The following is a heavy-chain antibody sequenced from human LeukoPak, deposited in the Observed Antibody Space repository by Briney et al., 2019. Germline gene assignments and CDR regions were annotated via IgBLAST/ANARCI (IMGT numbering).Heavy chain of an antibody. CDR2: ISAYNGNT. CDR3: ARGRGSGWSYYFDY. CDR1: GYTFTSYG. J-gene: IGHJ4*02. Sequence: ASVKVSCKASGYTFTSYGISWVRQAPGQGLEWMGWISAYNGNTNYAQKFQGRVTITADKSTSTAYMELSSLRSEDTAVYYCARGRGSGWSYYFDYWGQGTLVTVSS. D-gene: IGHD6-19*01. V-gene: IGHV1-18*01.